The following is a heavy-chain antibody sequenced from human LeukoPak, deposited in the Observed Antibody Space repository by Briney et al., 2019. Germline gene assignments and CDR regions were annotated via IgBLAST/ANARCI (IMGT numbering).Heavy chain of an antibody. J-gene: IGHJ4*02. CDR2: ISANSGTT. D-gene: IGHD7-27*01. V-gene: IGHV1-18*01. CDR1: RYSFPHYG. CDR3: ARDLQFLPGD. Sequence: GASVKVSCKPSRYSFPHYGISWVRQAPGQGLEWMGWISANSGTTNYAQKFQGRVTMTTDTSTSTGYMELRSLRSDDTAVYYCARDLQFLPGDWGQGTLVTVSP.